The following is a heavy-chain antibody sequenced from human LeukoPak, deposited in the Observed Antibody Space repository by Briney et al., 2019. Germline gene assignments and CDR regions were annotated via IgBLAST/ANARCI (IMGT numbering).Heavy chain of an antibody. D-gene: IGHD3-22*01. CDR1: GYTFTSYG. J-gene: IGHJ4*02. Sequence: ASVKVSCKASGYTFTSYGISWVRQAPGQGLEWMGWISAYNGNTNYAQKLQGRVTMSTDTSTSTVYMELRSLRSDDTAVYYCARDVAPRYYGSSGYYEGWGQGTLVTVSS. CDR2: ISAYNGNT. V-gene: IGHV1-18*01. CDR3: ARDVAPRYYGSSGYYEG.